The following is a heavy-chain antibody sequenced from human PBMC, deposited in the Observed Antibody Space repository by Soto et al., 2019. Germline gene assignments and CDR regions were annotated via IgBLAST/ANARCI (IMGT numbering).Heavy chain of an antibody. V-gene: IGHV3-15*07. CDR1: GFTFSNAW. D-gene: IGHD2-8*01. Sequence: PGGSLRLSCVASGFTFSNAWINWVRQAPGKGLEWVGRIKSKSDGGTTDYAAPVKGRFTTSRDDSKNTLYLQMNSLKTEDTAVYYCTTLYAAADWFDPWGQGTLVTVSS. J-gene: IGHJ5*02. CDR2: IKSKSDGGTT. CDR3: TTLYAAADWFDP.